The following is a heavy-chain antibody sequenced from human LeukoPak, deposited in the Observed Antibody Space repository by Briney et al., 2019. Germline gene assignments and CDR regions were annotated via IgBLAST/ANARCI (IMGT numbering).Heavy chain of an antibody. J-gene: IGHJ4*02. Sequence: PGGSLRLSCAASGFTFSDYYMNWIRQAPGKGLEWVSYISSSSGYINYADSVKGRFTISRDNAKNSLYLQMNSLRAEDTAVYYCAKDIEEWLVKGGGCFDYWGQGTLVTVSS. CDR2: ISSSSGYI. D-gene: IGHD6-19*01. V-gene: IGHV3-11*06. CDR3: AKDIEEWLVKGGGCFDY. CDR1: GFTFSDYY.